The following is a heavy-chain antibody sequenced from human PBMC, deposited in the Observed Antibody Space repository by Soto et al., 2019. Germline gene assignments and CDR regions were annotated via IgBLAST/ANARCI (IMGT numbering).Heavy chain of an antibody. CDR1: VEYISNGYY. D-gene: IGHD2-2*02. CDR3: ARPDSVGYYTR. CDR2: IFHSGTT. J-gene: IGHJ4*02. Sequence: XETLSLTCAFSVEYISNGYYWAWIRQPPGKWLEWIGSIFHSGTTYYNPSIKSRVTIAVDTSKNQFSLKLSSVTAADSAVYYCARPDSVGYYTRCGQGALGTVSS. V-gene: IGHV4-38-2*01.